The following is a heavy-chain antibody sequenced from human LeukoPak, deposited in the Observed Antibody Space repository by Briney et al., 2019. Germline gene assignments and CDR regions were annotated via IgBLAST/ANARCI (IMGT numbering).Heavy chain of an antibody. Sequence: GGSLRLSCAASGFTFSDYYMSWIRQAPGKGLECISYISSSGSTIYYADPVKGRFTISRDNAQNSLYLQMNNLRAEDTAVYYCARDSSSSPPHFGYWGQGTLVTVSS. CDR3: ARDSSSSPPHFGY. CDR1: GFTFSDYY. D-gene: IGHD6-6*01. CDR2: ISSSGSTI. V-gene: IGHV3-11*01. J-gene: IGHJ4*02.